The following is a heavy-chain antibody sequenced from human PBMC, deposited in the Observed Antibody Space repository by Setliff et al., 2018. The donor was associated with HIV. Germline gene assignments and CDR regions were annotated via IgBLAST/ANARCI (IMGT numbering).Heavy chain of an antibody. J-gene: IGHJ3*01. CDR3: ARGGKRRRSWGWVSDAFDV. CDR1: GFTLDTYG. V-gene: IGHV3-48*01. Sequence: GESLRLSCAVFGFTLDTYGMNWVRQAPGKGLEWISYVSSVSSAIYYADSVKGRFTISRDTAKNLLYLQMDSLRAEDTALYYGARGGKRRRSWGWVSDAFDVWGQGTMVTVSS. CDR2: VSSVSSAI. D-gene: IGHD2-15*01.